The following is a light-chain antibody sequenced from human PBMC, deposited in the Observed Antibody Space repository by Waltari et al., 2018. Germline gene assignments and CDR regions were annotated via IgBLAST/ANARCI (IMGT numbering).Light chain of an antibody. V-gene: IGLV3-27*01. CDR3: YSVSANSWV. CDR1: VLAKKY. J-gene: IGLJ3*02. Sequence: SYELTQPSSVSLSPGQTANITCSGNVLAKKYGRWLQQKPGQAPMLLIYRDKARPSGIPERFSGPSSGTTVTLTISGAHVEDEADYYCYSVSANSWVFGGGTRLTVL. CDR2: RDK.